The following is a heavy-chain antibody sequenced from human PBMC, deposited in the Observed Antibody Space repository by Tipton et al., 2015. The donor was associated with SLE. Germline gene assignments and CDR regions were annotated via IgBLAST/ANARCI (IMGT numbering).Heavy chain of an antibody. CDR3: AGGMPSGIYNY. CDR2: IYYSGST. Sequence: TLSLTCTVSGGSISSYYWSWIRQPPGKGLEWIGHIYYSGSTNYNPSLKSRVTISVDTSKNQFSLKLSSVTAADTAVYYCAGGMPSGIYNYWGQGTLVTVSS. D-gene: IGHD1-26*01. V-gene: IGHV4-59*01. CDR1: GGSISSYY. J-gene: IGHJ4*02.